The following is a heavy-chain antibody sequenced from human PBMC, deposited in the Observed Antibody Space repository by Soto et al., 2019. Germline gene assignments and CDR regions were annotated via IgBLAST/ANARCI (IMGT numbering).Heavy chain of an antibody. CDR2: ISYDGSNK. CDR3: AKGPGTTVTYFDY. J-gene: IGHJ4*02. D-gene: IGHD4-17*01. CDR1: GFTFSSYG. Sequence: GSLRLSCAASGFTFSSYGMHWVRQAPGKGLEWVAVISYDGSNKYYADSVKGRFTISRDNSKNTLYLQMNSLRAEDTAVYYCAKGPGTTVTYFDYWGQGTLVTVSS. V-gene: IGHV3-30*18.